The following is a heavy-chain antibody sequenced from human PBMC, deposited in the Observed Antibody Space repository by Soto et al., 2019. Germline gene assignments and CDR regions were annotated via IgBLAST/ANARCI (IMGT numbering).Heavy chain of an antibody. Sequence: QVHLQESGPGLVKPSGTLSLTCGVSGGSINNGYWWTWVRQPPGKGLEWIGEKHHSGSTNYNLSLKSRVSISLGKSKNQFSLILSSVTAADTAVYYCAYSSGWWRLDVWGQGTTVTVSS. CDR3: AYSSGWWRLDV. V-gene: IGHV4-4*02. CDR1: GGSINNGYW. CDR2: KHHSGST. J-gene: IGHJ6*02. D-gene: IGHD6-19*01.